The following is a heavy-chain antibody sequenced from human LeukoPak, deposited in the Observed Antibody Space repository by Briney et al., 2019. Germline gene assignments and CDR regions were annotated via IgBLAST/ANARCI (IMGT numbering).Heavy chain of an antibody. CDR3: AKAYYYDSSGYYYLIFDY. J-gene: IGHJ4*02. Sequence: GGSLKLSCAAFGFTFSSYAMSWVRQAPGKGLEWVSAISSSGGGTYYADSVKGWFTISRDNSKNTLYLQMNSLRAEDTAIYYCAKAYYYDSSGYYYLIFDYWGQGTLVTVSS. CDR2: ISSSGGGT. V-gene: IGHV3-23*01. CDR1: GFTFSSYA. D-gene: IGHD3-22*01.